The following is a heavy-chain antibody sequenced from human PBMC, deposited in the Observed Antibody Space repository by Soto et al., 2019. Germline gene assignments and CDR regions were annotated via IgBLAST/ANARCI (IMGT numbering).Heavy chain of an antibody. CDR2: ISFNGIDT. Sequence: PGGSLRLSCAASGFTFNSYAMHWVRQAPGQGLEWVAVISFNGIDTYYADSVKGRVTISRDNSRNTVFLQMTSLRTEDTAVFYCARDIERIRGPNHNSVGPGQWGQGTMVTV. D-gene: IGHD1-1*01. V-gene: IGHV3-30*01. CDR3: ARDIERIRGPNHNSVGPGQ. J-gene: IGHJ4*02. CDR1: GFTFNSYA.